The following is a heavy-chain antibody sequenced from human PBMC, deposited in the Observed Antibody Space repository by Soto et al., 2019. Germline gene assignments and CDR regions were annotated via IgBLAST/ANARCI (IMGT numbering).Heavy chain of an antibody. V-gene: IGHV4-31*03. J-gene: IGHJ5*02. D-gene: IGHD1-1*01. CDR1: GGSISSGGYY. CDR2: IYYSGST. Sequence: SETLSLTCTVSGGSISSGGYYWIWIRQHPGKGLEWIGYIYYSGSTYYNPSLKSRVTISVDTSKNQFSLKLSSVTAADTAVYYCASCPEGTGPGTVQAWGQGTLVIVSS. CDR3: ASCPEGTGPGTVQA.